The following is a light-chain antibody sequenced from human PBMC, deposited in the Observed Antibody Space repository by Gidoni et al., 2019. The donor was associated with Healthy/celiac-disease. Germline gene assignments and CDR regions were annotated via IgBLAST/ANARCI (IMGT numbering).Light chain of an antibody. V-gene: IGKV1-39*01. Sequence: DIQMTQSPSSLSASVGDRVTITCRASQSISSYLNWYQQKPGKAPKLLIYAASSLQSGVPSRFSGSGSGTDFTLTISSLQPEDFATCYCRQSYSTPGTFGQGTRLEIK. J-gene: IGKJ2*02. CDR3: RQSYSTPGT. CDR2: AAS. CDR1: QSISSY.